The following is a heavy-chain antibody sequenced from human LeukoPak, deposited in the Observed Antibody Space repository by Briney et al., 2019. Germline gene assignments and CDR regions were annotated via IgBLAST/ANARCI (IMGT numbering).Heavy chain of an antibody. J-gene: IGHJ6*02. V-gene: IGHV4-59*08. CDR3: ARLIDYYYGMDV. Sequence: SETLSLTCTVSGGSISSYYWNWIRQPPRKGLEYIGNINYSGSTNYDPSLKSRVTISVDTSKNQFSLKLSSVAAADTAVYYCARLIDYYYGMDVWGQGATVTVSS. CDR2: INYSGST. CDR1: GGSISSYY.